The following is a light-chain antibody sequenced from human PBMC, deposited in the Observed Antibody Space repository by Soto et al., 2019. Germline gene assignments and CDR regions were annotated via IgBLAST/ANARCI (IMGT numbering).Light chain of an antibody. Sequence: QSVLTQSPSVSAAPGRKVTISCSGSSSNIGKNYVSWYQQLPGTAPKLLIYDNNKRPSGIPDRFSGSKSGTSATLGITGLQTGDEADYYCGTRDGRLSGYVFGTGTKVTVL. CDR2: DNN. V-gene: IGLV1-51*01. CDR1: SSNIGKNY. J-gene: IGLJ1*01. CDR3: GTRDGRLSGYV.